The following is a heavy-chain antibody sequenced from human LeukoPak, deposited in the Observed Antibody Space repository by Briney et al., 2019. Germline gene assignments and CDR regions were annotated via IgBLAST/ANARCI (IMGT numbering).Heavy chain of an antibody. D-gene: IGHD7-27*01. Sequence: ASVKVSCKASGYTFTSYGISWVRQAPGQGLEWMGWISAYNGNTNYAQKLQGRDTMTTDTSTSTAYMELRSLRSDDTAVYYCARDSITRADYYYYYYMDVWGKGTTVTVSS. CDR1: GYTFTSYG. V-gene: IGHV1-18*01. CDR3: ARDSITRADYYYYYYMDV. J-gene: IGHJ6*03. CDR2: ISAYNGNT.